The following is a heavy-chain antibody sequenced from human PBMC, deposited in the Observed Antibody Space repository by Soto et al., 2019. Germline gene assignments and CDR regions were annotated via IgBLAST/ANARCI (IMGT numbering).Heavy chain of an antibody. CDR3: TTGSTSTKNY. V-gene: IGHV3-15*01. J-gene: IGHJ4*02. D-gene: IGHD3-10*01. Sequence: PGGSLRLSCAASGFSFSNAWLSWVRQAPGKGLEWVGRIKSRADGGTTDYTAPVKGRFAISRDDSKNTLYLQMNSLKTEDTAVYYCTTGSTSTKNYWGQGXLVTVSS. CDR1: GFSFSNAW. CDR2: IKSRADGGTT.